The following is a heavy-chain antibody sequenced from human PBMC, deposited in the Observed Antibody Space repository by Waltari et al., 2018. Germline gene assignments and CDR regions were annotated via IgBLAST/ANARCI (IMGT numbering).Heavy chain of an antibody. V-gene: IGHV1-69*05. J-gene: IGHJ4*02. D-gene: IGHD6-19*01. CDR2: IIPIFGTT. CDR1: GGTFSSYA. Sequence: QVQLVQSGAEVKKPGSSVKVSCKASGGTFSSYAISWVRQAPGQGLEWMGGIIPIFGTTNDAQKFQGRVTITTDESTSTAYMELSSLRSEDTAVYYCATRPIQWLALSDPYYYFDYWGQGTLVTVSS. CDR3: ATRPIQWLALSDPYYYFDY.